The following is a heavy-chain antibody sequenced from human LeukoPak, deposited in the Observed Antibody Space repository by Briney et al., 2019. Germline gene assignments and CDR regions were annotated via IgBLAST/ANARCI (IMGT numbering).Heavy chain of an antibody. CDR2: IRYDGSNK. CDR1: GFTFSSYG. CDR3: AKDSPTRYCSSTSCYFS. D-gene: IGHD2-2*01. V-gene: IGHV3-30*02. J-gene: IGHJ5*02. Sequence: GGSLRLSCAASGFTFSSYGMHWVRQAPGKGLEWVAFIRYDGSNKYYADSVKGRFTISRDNSKNTLYLRMNSLRAEDTAVYYCAKDSPTRYCSSTSCYFSWGQGTLVTVSS.